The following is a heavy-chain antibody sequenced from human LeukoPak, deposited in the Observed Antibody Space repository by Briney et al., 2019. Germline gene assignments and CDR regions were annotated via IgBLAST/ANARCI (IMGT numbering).Heavy chain of an antibody. CDR1: GFTFSSYA. V-gene: IGHV3-23*01. D-gene: IGHD6-19*01. CDR2: ISGSGGST. J-gene: IGHJ4*02. Sequence: PGGSLRLSCAASGFTFSSYAMSWVRQAPGKGLEWVSAISGSGGSTYYADSVKGRFTISRDNSKNTLYLQMNSLRAEDTAVYYCATIKKGLAVAGPFDYWGQGTLVTVSS. CDR3: ATIKKGLAVAGPFDY.